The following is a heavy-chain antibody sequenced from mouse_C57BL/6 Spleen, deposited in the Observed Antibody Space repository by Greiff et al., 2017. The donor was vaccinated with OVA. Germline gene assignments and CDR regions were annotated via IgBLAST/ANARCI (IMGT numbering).Heavy chain of an antibody. CDR3: AILYDGYPYFDY. J-gene: IGHJ2*01. D-gene: IGHD2-3*01. Sequence: EVKLVESGPGLVKPSQSLSLTCSVTGYSITSGYYWNWIRQFPGNKLEWMGYISYDGSNNYNPSLKNRISITRDTSKNQFFLKLNSVTTEDTATYYCAILYDGYPYFDYWGQGTTLTVSS. V-gene: IGHV3-6*01. CDR2: ISYDGSN. CDR1: GYSITSGYY.